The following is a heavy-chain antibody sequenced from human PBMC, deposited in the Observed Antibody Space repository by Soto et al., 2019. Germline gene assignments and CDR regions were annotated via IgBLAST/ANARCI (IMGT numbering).Heavy chain of an antibody. Sequence: QVQLVESGGGEVQPGRSLRLSCAASGFTFRTYAMHWVRQAPGKGLEWVALLSYDGTTKFYADSVKGRFTISRDNFENTLYLQMNSLRAEDTAVYYCATLPAWLQIRNDAFDIWGQGTMVTVSS. CDR2: LSYDGTTK. CDR3: ATLPAWLQIRNDAFDI. CDR1: GFTFRTYA. V-gene: IGHV3-30*03. J-gene: IGHJ3*02. D-gene: IGHD5-12*01.